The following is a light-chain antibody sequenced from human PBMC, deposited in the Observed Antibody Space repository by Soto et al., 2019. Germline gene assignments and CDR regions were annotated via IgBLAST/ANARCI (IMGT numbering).Light chain of an antibody. CDR1: QSVSSSS. CDR3: QHYDGSPLT. CDR2: GAS. Sequence: EIVLTQSPGTLSLSPGERATLSCRASQSVSSSSLAWYQHKRGQAPRLLIHGASSRATGIPDRFSGSGSGTDFTLTISRLEPEDFAMYYCQHYDGSPLTFGGGTKVETK. V-gene: IGKV3-20*01. J-gene: IGKJ4*01.